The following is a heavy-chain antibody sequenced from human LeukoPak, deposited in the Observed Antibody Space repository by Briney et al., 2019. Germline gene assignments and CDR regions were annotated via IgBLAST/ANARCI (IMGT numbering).Heavy chain of an antibody. J-gene: IGHJ3*02. D-gene: IGHD2-15*01. V-gene: IGHV1-18*01. CDR2: ISPYNGNT. CDR3: ARELWCSGGSCYLNAFDI. CDR1: GYTFSNYG. Sequence: ASVKVSCKASGYTFSNYGICWVRQAPGQGLDWVGYISPYNGNTDLAQKFQGRLIMTTDTSTSTAYMDLRSLRSDDTAVYYCARELWCSGGSCYLNAFDIWGQGTMVTVSS.